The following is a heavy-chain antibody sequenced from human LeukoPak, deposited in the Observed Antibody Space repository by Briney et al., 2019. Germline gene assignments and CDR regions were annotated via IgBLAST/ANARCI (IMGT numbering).Heavy chain of an antibody. J-gene: IGHJ3*02. V-gene: IGHV4-59*12. CDR1: GGSISSYY. Sequence: SETLSLTCTVSGGSISSYYWSWIRQPPGKGLEWIGYIYYSGSTNYNPSPKSRVTISVDTSKSQISLKMSSVTAADTAAYYCASRYCSSTSCLLDAFDIWGQGTMVSVSS. CDR2: IYYSGST. D-gene: IGHD2-2*01. CDR3: ASRYCSSTSCLLDAFDI.